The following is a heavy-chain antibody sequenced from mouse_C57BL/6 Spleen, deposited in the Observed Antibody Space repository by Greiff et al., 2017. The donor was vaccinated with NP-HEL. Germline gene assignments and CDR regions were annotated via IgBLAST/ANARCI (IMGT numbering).Heavy chain of an antibody. Sequence: VQLQESGAELVKPGASVKISCKASGYAFSSYWMNWVKQRPGKGLEWIGQIYPGDGDTNYNGKFKGKATLTADKSSSTAYMQLSSLTSEDSAVYFCARWDGPYYFDYWGQGTTLTVSS. CDR1: GYAFSSYW. CDR3: ARWDGPYYFDY. CDR2: IYPGDGDT. J-gene: IGHJ2*01. V-gene: IGHV1-80*01. D-gene: IGHD2-3*01.